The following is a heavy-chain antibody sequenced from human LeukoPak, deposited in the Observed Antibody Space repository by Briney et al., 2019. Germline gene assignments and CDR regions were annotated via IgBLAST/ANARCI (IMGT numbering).Heavy chain of an antibody. V-gene: IGHV4-61*02. J-gene: IGHJ5*02. D-gene: IGHD2-2*01. CDR2: IYTSGST. CDR1: GGSISSGSYY. CDR3: ARDPVPVIGIHFDP. Sequence: SKTLSLTCTVSGGSISSGSYYWSWIRQPAGKGLEWIGRIYTSGSTNYNPSLKSRVSMSVDKSKNQFSLNLTSVTAADTAVYYCARDPVPVIGIHFDPWGQGTLVTVSS.